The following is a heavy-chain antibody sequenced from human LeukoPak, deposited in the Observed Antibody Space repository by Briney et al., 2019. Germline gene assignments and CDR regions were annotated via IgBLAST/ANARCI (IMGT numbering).Heavy chain of an antibody. CDR1: GGSFSGYY. V-gene: IGHV4-34*01. Sequence: SETLSLTCAVYGGSFSGYYWSWIRQPPGKGLEWIGEINHSGSTNYNPSLTSRVTISVDTSKNQFSLKLSSVTAADTAVTYCARANGYTARRLVWFDPWGQGTLVTVSS. CDR3: ARANGYTARRLVWFDP. J-gene: IGHJ5*02. D-gene: IGHD5-18*01. CDR2: INHSGST.